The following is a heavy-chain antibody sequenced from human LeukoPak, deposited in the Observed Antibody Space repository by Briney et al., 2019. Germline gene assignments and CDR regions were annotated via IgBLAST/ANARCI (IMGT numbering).Heavy chain of an antibody. Sequence: GGSLRLSCAASGFTFSSYGMHWVRQAPGKGPEWVAFIRYDGSNKYYADSVKGRFTISRDNSKNTLYLQMNSLRAEDTAVYYCAKTRGLAARGYYFDYWGQGTLVTVSS. CDR1: GFTFSSYG. CDR3: AKTRGLAARGYYFDY. J-gene: IGHJ4*02. V-gene: IGHV3-30*02. D-gene: IGHD6-25*01. CDR2: IRYDGSNK.